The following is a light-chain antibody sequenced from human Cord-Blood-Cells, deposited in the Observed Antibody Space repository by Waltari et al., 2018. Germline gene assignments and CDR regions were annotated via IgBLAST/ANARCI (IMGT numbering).Light chain of an antibody. V-gene: IGLV2-14*01. CDR3: SSYTSSSTYV. Sequence: QSALTQPASVSGSPGQSITISCTGTSSDVGGYNYVSWYQQHPGKAPKLMIYDVGKRPSGVSNRFSGSKSGNTASLTISGLHAQDEADYYCSSYTSSSTYVFGTGTKVTVL. J-gene: IGLJ1*01. CDR2: DVG. CDR1: SSDVGGYNY.